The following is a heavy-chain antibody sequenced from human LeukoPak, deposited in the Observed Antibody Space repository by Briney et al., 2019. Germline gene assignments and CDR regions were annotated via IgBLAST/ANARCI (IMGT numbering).Heavy chain of an antibody. V-gene: IGHV4-34*01. J-gene: IGHJ4*02. CDR1: GGSFSGYY. CDR3: ARLPPTGYSSSWYNDY. D-gene: IGHD6-13*01. Sequence: PSETLSLTCAVYGGSFSGYYWSWIRQPPGKGLEWIGEINHSGSTNYNPSLKSRVTISVDTSKNQFSLKLSSVTAADTAVYYCARLPPTGYSSSWYNDYWGQGTLVTVSS. CDR2: INHSGST.